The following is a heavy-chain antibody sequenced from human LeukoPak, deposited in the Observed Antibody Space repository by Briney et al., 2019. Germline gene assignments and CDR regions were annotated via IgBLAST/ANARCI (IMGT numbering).Heavy chain of an antibody. CDR2: VSSSSSHI. V-gene: IGHV3-21*04. CDR1: GFTFSSYS. D-gene: IGHD3-22*01. J-gene: IGHJ4*02. Sequence: PGGSLRLSCAASGFTFSSYSMNWVRQAPGKGLEWVSSVSSSSSHIYHADSVKGRFTISRDNAKNSLYLQMNSLRAEDTAVYYCARAHYYDSSGYSLDYWGQGTLVTVSS. CDR3: ARAHYYDSSGYSLDY.